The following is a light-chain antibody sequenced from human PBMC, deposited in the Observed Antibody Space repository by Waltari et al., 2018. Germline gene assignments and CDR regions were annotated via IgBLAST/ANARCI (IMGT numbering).Light chain of an antibody. CDR2: AAS. J-gene: IGKJ3*01. CDR1: QSVSNH. Sequence: EKVMTQSPATLSVSPGERAPLSCRASQSVSNHLAWYQQRPGQAPRLLIYAASSRAAGVPARFSGSGSGTEFTLTIDSLQSEDFAVYFCQQYNSWPFTFGPGTQVDIK. CDR3: QQYNSWPFT. V-gene: IGKV3-15*01.